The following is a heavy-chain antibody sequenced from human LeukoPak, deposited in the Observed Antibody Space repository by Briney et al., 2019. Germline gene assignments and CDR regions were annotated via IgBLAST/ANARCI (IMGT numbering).Heavy chain of an antibody. D-gene: IGHD6-13*01. Sequence: PGGSLRLSCAASGFTFSSYWMSWVRQAPGKGLEWVANIKQDGSEKYYVDSVKGRFTISRDNAKNSLYLQMNSLRAEDTAVYYCAREKYSSSWYTGGTDYWGQGTLVTVSS. CDR3: AREKYSSSWYTGGTDY. CDR2: IKQDGSEK. J-gene: IGHJ4*02. CDR1: GFTFSSYW. V-gene: IGHV3-7*01.